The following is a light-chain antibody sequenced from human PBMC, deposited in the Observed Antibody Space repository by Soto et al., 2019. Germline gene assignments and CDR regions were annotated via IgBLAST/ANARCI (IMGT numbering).Light chain of an antibody. CDR3: SSYAGSRTLI. CDR2: EAT. J-gene: IGLJ2*01. Sequence: QSALTQPASVSGSPGQSITISCTGTSNDVGSYNFVSWYQQHPGQAPKLMLYEATKRPSGVSNRFSGSKSGNTASLTISGLHAEDEADYYCSSYAGSRTLIFGGGTKVTVL. CDR1: SNDVGSYNF. V-gene: IGLV2-23*01.